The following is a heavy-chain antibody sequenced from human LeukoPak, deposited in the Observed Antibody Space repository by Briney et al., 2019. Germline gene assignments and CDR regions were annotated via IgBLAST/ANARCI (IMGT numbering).Heavy chain of an antibody. CDR1: GGSISSGGYS. V-gene: IGHV4-30-2*01. CDR2: IYHSGST. D-gene: IGHD2-2*01. CDR3: ARGYQLLSYWFDP. Sequence: SQTLSLTCAVSGGSISSGGYSWSWIRQPPGKGLEWIGYIYHSGSTYYNPSLKSRVTISVDRSKNQFSLKLSSVTAADTAVYYCARGYQLLSYWFDPWGQGILVTVSS. J-gene: IGHJ5*02.